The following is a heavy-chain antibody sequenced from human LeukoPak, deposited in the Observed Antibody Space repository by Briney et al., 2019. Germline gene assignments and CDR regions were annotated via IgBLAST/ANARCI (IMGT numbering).Heavy chain of an antibody. D-gene: IGHD5-24*01. CDR3: ARARRRDAYNRFDS. CDR1: GGSFSGNY. Sequence: SETLSLTCAVYGGSFSGNYWNWIRQPPGKGLEWIGEINHSESTNYNPSLKSRVTLSVDTSKNQLSLKLSSVAAADTAVYFCARARRRDAYNRFDSWGQGTQVTVSS. J-gene: IGHJ4*02. V-gene: IGHV4-34*01. CDR2: INHSEST.